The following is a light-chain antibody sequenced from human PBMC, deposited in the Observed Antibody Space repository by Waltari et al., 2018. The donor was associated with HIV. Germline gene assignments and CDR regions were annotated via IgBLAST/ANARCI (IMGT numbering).Light chain of an antibody. V-gene: IGLV1-44*01. CDR1: SSNIGSNT. CDR3: AAWDDSLNGVV. J-gene: IGLJ2*01. Sequence: QSVLTQPPSASGTPGQRVTIPRSGSSSNIGSNTLSWYQQLPGTAPKLLIYNNNERPSGVPDRFSGSTSGTSASLAISGLQSESEADYYCAAWDDSLNGVVFGGGTKLTVL. CDR2: NNN.